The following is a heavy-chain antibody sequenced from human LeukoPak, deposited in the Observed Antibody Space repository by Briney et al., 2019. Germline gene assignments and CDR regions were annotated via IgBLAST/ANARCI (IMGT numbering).Heavy chain of an antibody. CDR3: AREVMYNFDY. CDR2: IYSGGST. V-gene: IGHV3-53*01. D-gene: IGHD1-1*01. Sequence: GGSLRLSCAASGFTVSSNYMSWVRQAPGKGLEWVSVIYSGGSTYYADSVKGRFTISRDNSKNTLYLQMNSLKTEDTAVYYCAREVMYNFDYWGQGTLVTVSS. CDR1: GFTVSSNY. J-gene: IGHJ4*02.